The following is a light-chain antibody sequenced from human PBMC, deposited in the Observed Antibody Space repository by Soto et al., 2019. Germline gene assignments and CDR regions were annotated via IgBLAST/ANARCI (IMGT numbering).Light chain of an antibody. J-gene: IGLJ2*01. CDR3: AAWDDSLNVVV. CDR2: YDD. Sequence: QSVLTQPPSVSDAPRQRVTISCSGSSSNIGNNAVNWYQQLPGKAPKLIIYYDDLLPSGVSDRFSGSKSGTSASLAISGLQSEDEADYYCAAWDDSLNVVVFGGGTKLTVL. V-gene: IGLV1-36*01. CDR1: SSNIGNNA.